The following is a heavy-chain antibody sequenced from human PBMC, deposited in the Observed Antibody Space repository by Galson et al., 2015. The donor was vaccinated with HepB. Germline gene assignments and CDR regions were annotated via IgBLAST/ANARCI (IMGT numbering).Heavy chain of an antibody. CDR3: ATAKFGSGAYWTFEI. J-gene: IGHJ3*02. V-gene: IGHV3-23*01. D-gene: IGHD4/OR15-4a*01. CDR2: ITPSGDNT. CDR1: GFTFSYYA. Sequence: SLRLSCAASGFTFSYYAMAWVRQAPGKGLEWISAITPSGDNTYSADSMKGRFFISRDNSQNTLFLQMNSLRADDTAIYFCATAKFGSGAYWTFEIWGQGTLVTVSS.